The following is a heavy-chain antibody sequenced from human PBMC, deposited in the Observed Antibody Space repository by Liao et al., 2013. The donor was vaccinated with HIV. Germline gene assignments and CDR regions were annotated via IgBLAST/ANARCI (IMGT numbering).Heavy chain of an antibody. CDR3: AREGIGYLDY. J-gene: IGHJ4*02. Sequence: TYNPSLKSRLTMSVDTSKNQFSLKLNSVTAADTAVYYCAREGIGYLDYWGQGSLVTVSS. D-gene: IGHD6-13*01. V-gene: IGHV4-4*07.